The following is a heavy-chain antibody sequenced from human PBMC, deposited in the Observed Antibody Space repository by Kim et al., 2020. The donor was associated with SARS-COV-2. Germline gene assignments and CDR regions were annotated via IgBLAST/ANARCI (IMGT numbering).Heavy chain of an antibody. J-gene: IGHJ5*02. Sequence: TNYNPSLKRRATISVDTSKNQFSLKLSSVTAADTAVYYCARDFMGATFPWGQGTLVTVSS. D-gene: IGHD1-26*01. CDR3: ARDFMGATFP. CDR2: T. V-gene: IGHV4-59*01.